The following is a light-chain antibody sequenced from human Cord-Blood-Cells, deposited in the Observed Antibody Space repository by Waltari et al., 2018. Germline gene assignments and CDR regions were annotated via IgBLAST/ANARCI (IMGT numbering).Light chain of an antibody. J-gene: IGKJ3*01. CDR1: QSVSSY. V-gene: IGKV3-11*01. CDR2: DAS. Sequence: EIVLTQSPATLSLSPGERATLSCRASQSVSSYLAWYQQKPGQAPRLLIYDASNRATGIPARFSGSGSGTDFTLTISSLEPEDFAGYYCQQRSNCLFTFGPGTKVDIK. CDR3: QQRSNCLFT.